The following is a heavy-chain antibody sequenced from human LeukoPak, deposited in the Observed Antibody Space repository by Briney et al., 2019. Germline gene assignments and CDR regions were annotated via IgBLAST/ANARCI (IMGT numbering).Heavy chain of an antibody. CDR2: VYYNGNT. Sequence: SETLSLTYSVSGASIRRSNFYWGWIRQPPGKGLEWIGNVYYNGNTYYNSSLRSRVTISVDTSNNQVSLNLRSVTAADTGIYYCARAVQLWFPDGAFDIWGQGTMVTVSS. D-gene: IGHD1-1*01. V-gene: IGHV4-39*01. J-gene: IGHJ3*02. CDR1: GASIRRSNFY. CDR3: ARAVQLWFPDGAFDI.